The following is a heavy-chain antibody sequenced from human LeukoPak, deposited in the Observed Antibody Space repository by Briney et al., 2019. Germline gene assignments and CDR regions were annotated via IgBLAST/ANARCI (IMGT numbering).Heavy chain of an antibody. CDR3: ARRRARGYYYYMDV. V-gene: IGHV4-39*07. CDR2: IYYSGST. J-gene: IGHJ6*03. CDR1: GGSISSSSYY. Sequence: SETLSLTCTVSGGSISSSSYYWGWIRQPPGKGLEWIGSIYYSGSTYYNPSLKSRVTISVDTSKNQFSLKLSSVTAADTAVYYCARRRARGYYYYMDVWGKGTTVTISS. D-gene: IGHD2-15*01.